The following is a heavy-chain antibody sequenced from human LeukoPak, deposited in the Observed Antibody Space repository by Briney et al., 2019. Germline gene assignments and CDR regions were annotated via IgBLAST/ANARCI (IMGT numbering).Heavy chain of an antibody. V-gene: IGHV1-2*02. CDR2: INPNSGGT. J-gene: IGHJ4*02. CDR3: ARDISADIYMYEY. CDR1: GYTFTAYY. Sequence: ASVKVSGKASGYTFTAYYIHWVRQAPGQGLEWMGWINPNSGGTKYAQKSQGRVTMTRDTSISTTYMELRRLTSDDTAVYYCARDISADIYMYEYWGQGSLVTVSS. D-gene: IGHD1-26*01.